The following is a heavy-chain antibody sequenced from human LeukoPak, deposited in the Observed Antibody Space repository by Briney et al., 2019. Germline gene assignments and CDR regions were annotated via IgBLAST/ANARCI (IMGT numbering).Heavy chain of an antibody. CDR1: GGSISSYY. V-gene: IGHV4-59*01. Sequence: PSETLSLTCTVSGGSISSYYWSWIRQPPGKGLEWIGYIYYSGSTNYNPSLKSRVTISVDTSKNQFSLKLSSVTAADAAVYYCARRANSGFDAFDIWGQGTMVTVSS. J-gene: IGHJ3*02. CDR3: ARRANSGFDAFDI. D-gene: IGHD3-22*01. CDR2: IYYSGST.